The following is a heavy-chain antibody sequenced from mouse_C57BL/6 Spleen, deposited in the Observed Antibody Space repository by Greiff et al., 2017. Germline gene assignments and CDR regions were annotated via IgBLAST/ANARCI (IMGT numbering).Heavy chain of an antibody. CDR1: GFTFSDYY. CDR3: ARHNWDDAMDY. Sequence: EVNVVESGGGLVQPGGSLKLSCAASGFTFSDYYMYWVRQTPEKRLEWVAYISNGGGSTYYPDTVKDRFTISRDNAKNTLYLQMSRLKSEDTAMYYCARHNWDDAMDYWGQGTSVTVSS. V-gene: IGHV5-12*01. D-gene: IGHD4-1*02. CDR2: ISNGGGST. J-gene: IGHJ4*01.